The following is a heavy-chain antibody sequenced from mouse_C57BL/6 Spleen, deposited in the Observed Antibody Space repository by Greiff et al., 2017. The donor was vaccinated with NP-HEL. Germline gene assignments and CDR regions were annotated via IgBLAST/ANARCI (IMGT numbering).Heavy chain of an antibody. Sequence: VQLQQPGAELVKPGASVKLSCKASGYTFTSYWMHWVKQRPGQGLEWIGMIHPNSGSTNYNEKFKSKATLTVDKSSSTAYMQLSSRTSEDSAGYYCAREADGAMDYWGQGTSVTVSS. CDR2: IHPNSGST. D-gene: IGHD2-3*01. CDR1: GYTFTSYW. J-gene: IGHJ4*01. CDR3: AREADGAMDY. V-gene: IGHV1-64*01.